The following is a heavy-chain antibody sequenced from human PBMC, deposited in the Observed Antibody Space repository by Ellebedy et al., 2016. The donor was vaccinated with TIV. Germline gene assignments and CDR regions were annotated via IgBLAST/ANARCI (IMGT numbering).Heavy chain of an antibody. CDR3: ARAGDPYSSSWYRRGGDYYYYMDV. V-gene: IGHV5-51*01. J-gene: IGHJ6*03. CDR2: IYPGDSDT. Sequence: GESLKISXKGSGYSFTSYWIGWVRQMPGKGLEWMGIIYPGDSDTRYSPSFQGQVTISADKSISTAYLQWSSLKASDTAMYYCARAGDPYSSSWYRRGGDYYYYMDVWGKGTTVTVSS. CDR1: GYSFTSYW. D-gene: IGHD6-13*01.